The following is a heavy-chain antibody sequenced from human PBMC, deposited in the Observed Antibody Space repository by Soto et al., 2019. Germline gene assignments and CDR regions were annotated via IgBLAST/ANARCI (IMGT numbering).Heavy chain of an antibody. D-gene: IGHD3-3*01. Sequence: SLRLSCAASGFTFSSYGMHWVRQAPGKGLEWVAVISYDGSNKYYADSVKGRFTISRDNSKNTLYLQMNSLRAEDTAVYYCAKDLTRFFEHGLGYYYYGMDVWGQGTTVTVSS. V-gene: IGHV3-30*18. CDR1: GFTFSSYG. CDR2: ISYDGSNK. J-gene: IGHJ6*02. CDR3: AKDLTRFFEHGLGYYYYGMDV.